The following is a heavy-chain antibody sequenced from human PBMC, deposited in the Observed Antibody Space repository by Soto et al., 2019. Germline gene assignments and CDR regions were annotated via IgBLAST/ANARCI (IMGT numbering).Heavy chain of an antibody. CDR2: ISYDGSNK. Sequence: QVQLVESGGGVVQPGRSLRLSCAASGFTFSSYGMHWVRQAPGKGLEWVAVISYDGSNKYYADSVKGRFTISRDNSKNTLYLQMNSLRAEDTAVYYCAKDHGYCSSTSCYIYWGQGTLVTVSS. CDR1: GFTFSSYG. D-gene: IGHD2-2*02. CDR3: AKDHGYCSSTSCYIY. V-gene: IGHV3-30*18. J-gene: IGHJ4*02.